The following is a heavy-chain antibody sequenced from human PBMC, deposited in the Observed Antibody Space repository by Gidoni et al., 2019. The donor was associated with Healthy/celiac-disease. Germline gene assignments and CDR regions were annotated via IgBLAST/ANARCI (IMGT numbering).Heavy chain of an antibody. V-gene: IGHV1-69*01. Sequence: QVQLVQSVAEVKKPGSSVNVSCTASGGTFSSYAIRWVRQAPGQGLEWMGGIIPICGTANYAQKFQGRVTITADESTSTAYMELSSLRSEDTAVYYCVWGLNSGYEGLNWFDPWGQGTLVTVSS. D-gene: IGHD5-12*01. J-gene: IGHJ5*02. CDR2: IIPICGTA. CDR3: VWGLNSGYEGLNWFDP. CDR1: GGTFSSYA.